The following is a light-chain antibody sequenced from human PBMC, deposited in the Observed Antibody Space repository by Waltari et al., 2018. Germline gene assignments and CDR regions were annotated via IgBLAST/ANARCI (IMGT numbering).Light chain of an antibody. Sequence: DIQMTQSPSTLSASLGDTVIISCRASQSITTPLAWYQQKPGKAPDVLIYGASNLESGVPSRFSGSGSGTEFTLTISRLEPEDFAVYYCQQYGSSPRTFGQGTKVEIK. CDR1: QSITTP. CDR3: QQYGSSPRT. V-gene: IGKV1-5*03. J-gene: IGKJ1*01. CDR2: GAS.